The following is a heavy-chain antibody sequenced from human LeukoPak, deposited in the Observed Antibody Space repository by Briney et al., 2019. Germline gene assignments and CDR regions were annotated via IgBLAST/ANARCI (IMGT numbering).Heavy chain of an antibody. CDR1: GFTFSSYG. CDR2: LSNTGNI. Sequence: GESLRLSCAASGFTFSSYGMNWVRQAPGKGLEWLSYLSNTGNIHYAQSVKGRFTISRDNAKSSLYLQMDGLRAEDTAVYYCARRGDSPMIGDHWGQGILVTVAS. CDR3: ARRGDSPMIGDH. J-gene: IGHJ4*02. D-gene: IGHD3-10*02. V-gene: IGHV3-48*01.